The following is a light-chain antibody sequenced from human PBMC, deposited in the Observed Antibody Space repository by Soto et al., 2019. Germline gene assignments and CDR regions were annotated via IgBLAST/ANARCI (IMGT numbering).Light chain of an antibody. Sequence: EIVLTLSPASLSLSPGERSTLSCSASQSVDSHLVWYQQRPGQAPRLLIFGASNRATGIPARFCGSGSGTDFTLAINRLEPDDFAVYYCQQRSDWPITFGQGTRLEIK. J-gene: IGKJ5*01. CDR2: GAS. CDR1: QSVDSH. CDR3: QQRSDWPIT. V-gene: IGKV3-11*01.